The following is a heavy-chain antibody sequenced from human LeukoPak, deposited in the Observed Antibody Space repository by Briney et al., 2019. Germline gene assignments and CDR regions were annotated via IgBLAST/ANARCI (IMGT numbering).Heavy chain of an antibody. CDR3: ARGGILYGMDV. CDR1: RFTFSAYS. J-gene: IGHJ6*02. V-gene: IGHV3-23*01. Sequence: GGSLRLSCAASRFTFSAYSMSWVRQAPGKGLEWVSAISGSGGNTYYADSVKGRFTISRDNSKNTLYLQMNSLRAEDTAAYYCARGGILYGMDVWGQGTTVTVSS. CDR2: ISGSGGNT. D-gene: IGHD6-13*01.